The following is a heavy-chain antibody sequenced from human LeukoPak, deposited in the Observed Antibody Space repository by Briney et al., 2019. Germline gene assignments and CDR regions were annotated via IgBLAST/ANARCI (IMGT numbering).Heavy chain of an antibody. CDR3: ALQTGDHQGIYFDY. CDR1: GFSLSTSGVG. V-gene: IGHV2-5*02. CDR2: IYWDDDK. J-gene: IGHJ4*02. D-gene: IGHD7-27*01. Sequence: SGPTLVKPTQTLTLTCTFSGFSLSTSGVGVGWIRQPPGKALEWLALIYWDDDKRYSLSLKSRLTITKDTSKNQVVLTMTNMDPVDSATYYCALQTGDHQGIYFDYWGQGTLVTVSS.